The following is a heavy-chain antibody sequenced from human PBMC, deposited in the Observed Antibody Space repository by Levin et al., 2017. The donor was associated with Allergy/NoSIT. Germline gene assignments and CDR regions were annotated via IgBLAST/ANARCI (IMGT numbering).Heavy chain of an antibody. Sequence: GGSLRLSCAASGFTVSSNYMSWVRQAPGKGLEWVSVIYSGGSTYYADSVKGRFTISRDNSKNTLYLQMNSLRAEDTAVYYCARAQYNWNDVGAFDIWGQGTMVTVSS. CDR3: ARAQYNWNDVGAFDI. D-gene: IGHD1-1*01. V-gene: IGHV3-66*02. J-gene: IGHJ3*02. CDR2: IYSGGST. CDR1: GFTVSSNY.